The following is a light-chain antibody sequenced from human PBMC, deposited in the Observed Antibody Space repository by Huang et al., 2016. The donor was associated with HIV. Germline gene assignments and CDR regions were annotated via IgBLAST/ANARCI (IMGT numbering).Light chain of an antibody. CDR3: QQYHGIPWT. Sequence: DIQMTQSPSSLSASVGYRVTITCRASQGIGNSLAWYQQKPAKAPRLLLYATSRLESGGPARFSGSGSGTHYTLTISTLQPEDIASYYCQQYHGIPWTFGQGTKVEIK. J-gene: IGKJ1*01. CDR1: QGIGNS. V-gene: IGKV1-NL1*01. CDR2: ATS.